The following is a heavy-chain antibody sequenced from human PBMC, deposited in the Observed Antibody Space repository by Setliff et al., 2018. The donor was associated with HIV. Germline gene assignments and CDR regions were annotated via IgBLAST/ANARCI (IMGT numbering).Heavy chain of an antibody. CDR2: IYYSGST. V-gene: IGHV4-39*07. CDR1: GGSISSSRYY. D-gene: IGHD2-15*01. CDR3: ARVGRRVVVAATDY. J-gene: IGHJ4*02. Sequence: SETLSLTCTVSGGSISSSRYYWGWIRQPPGKGLEWIGSIYYSGSTYYNPSLKSRVTISVDTSKNQFSLKLSSVTAADTAVYYCARVGRRVVVAATDYWGQGTLVTVSS.